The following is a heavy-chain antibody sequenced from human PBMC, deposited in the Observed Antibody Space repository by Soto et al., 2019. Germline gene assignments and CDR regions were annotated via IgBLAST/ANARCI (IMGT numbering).Heavy chain of an antibody. CDR1: GGTFSSYP. V-gene: IGHV1-69*06. Sequence: QVQLVQSGAEVKRPGSSVKVSCKASGGTFSSYPISWVRQAPGQGLEWMGGTNGNLGTGNYAQKFRGRLTINTDISTTTAYMELISLTSEDTAVYYCARRDSHGYFRYFDNWGQGTLVTVSS. J-gene: IGHJ4*02. D-gene: IGHD4-17*01. CDR3: ARRDSHGYFRYFDN. CDR2: TNGNLGTG.